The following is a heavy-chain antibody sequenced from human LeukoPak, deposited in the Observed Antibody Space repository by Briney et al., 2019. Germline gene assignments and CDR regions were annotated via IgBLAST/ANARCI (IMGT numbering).Heavy chain of an antibody. J-gene: IGHJ4*02. Sequence: KPSETLSLTCTVSGGSISSGGYYWSWIRQHPGKGLEWIGYIYYSGSTYYNPSLKSRVTISVDTSKNQFSLKLSSVTAADTAVYYCARTPPEYGDYGVSGFDYWGQGTLVTVSS. CDR3: ARTPPEYGDYGVSGFDY. V-gene: IGHV4-31*03. D-gene: IGHD4-17*01. CDR1: GGSISSGGYY. CDR2: IYYSGST.